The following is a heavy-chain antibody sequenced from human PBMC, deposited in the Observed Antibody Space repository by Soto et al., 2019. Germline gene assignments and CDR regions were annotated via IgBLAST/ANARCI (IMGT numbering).Heavy chain of an antibody. D-gene: IGHD3-16*01. CDR3: ARVTYYYGLDV. V-gene: IGHV1-18*04. CDR2: ISAYNGNT. CDR1: SYSVTSYG. J-gene: IGHJ6*02. Sequence: ASVNVTRKACSYSVTSYGISGVRQAPGQVLEWMGWISAYNGNTNYAQKLQGRVTMTTDTSTSTAYMELRSLRSDDTAVYYCARVTYYYGLDVWGQGTTVTVSS.